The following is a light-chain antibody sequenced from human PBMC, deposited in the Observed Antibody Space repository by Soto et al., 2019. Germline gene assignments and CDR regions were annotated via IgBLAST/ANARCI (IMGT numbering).Light chain of an antibody. J-gene: IGKJ1*01. CDR1: QSISSY. CDR3: HQSYSTPQT. CDR2: AAS. V-gene: IGKV1-39*01. Sequence: DIQMTQSPSSLSASVGDRVTISCRASQSISSYLNWYQQEPGKAPKLLIYAASSLQSGVSSRFSGSGSGTDFTLTISSLQPGDSATYYCHQSYSTPQTFGRGTKVDI.